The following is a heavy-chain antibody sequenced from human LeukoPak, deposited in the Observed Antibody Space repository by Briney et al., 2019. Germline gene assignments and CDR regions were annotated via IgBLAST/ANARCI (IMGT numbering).Heavy chain of an antibody. V-gene: IGHV4-34*01. D-gene: IGHD2-15*01. CDR2: TYHSGST. J-gene: IGHJ6*03. Sequence: PSETLSLTCAVYGGSFSGYYWSWIRQSPGKGLEWIGETYHSGSTNYNSSLESRVTISLDTSKNQFSLKLSSVTAAGTAVYYCARGRRIVVVLGATRTHRDYYMDVWGKGTTVTVSS. CDR1: GGSFSGYY. CDR3: ARGRRIVVVLGATRTHRDYYMDV.